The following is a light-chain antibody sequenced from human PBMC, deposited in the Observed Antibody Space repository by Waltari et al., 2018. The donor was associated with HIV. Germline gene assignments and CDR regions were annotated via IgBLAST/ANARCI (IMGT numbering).Light chain of an antibody. J-gene: IGLJ1*01. Sequence: QSVLTQPPSASGTPGQRVPISCSGSNSNIGSNTVNWYQQVPGMAPKLVIYGNNRRPPGFSDRFSGYKSGTSSSLASSVLQSEDEADYYCAAWDDSLNGQGVFGTGTRVTVL. V-gene: IGLV1-44*01. CDR2: GNN. CDR3: AAWDDSLNGQGV. CDR1: NSNIGSNT.